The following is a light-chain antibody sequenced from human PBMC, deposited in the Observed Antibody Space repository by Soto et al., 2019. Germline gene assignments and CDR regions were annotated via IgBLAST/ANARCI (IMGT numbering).Light chain of an antibody. CDR2: DVS. V-gene: IGLV2-14*01. Sequence: QPVSVSGSPGQSITISCTGTSSDVGGYNYVSWYQQHPGKAPKFMIYDVSNRPSGVSNRFSGSKSGNTASLTISGLQAEDEADYYCCSYTTSNTRQIVFGTGTKLTVL. J-gene: IGLJ1*01. CDR1: SSDVGGYNY. CDR3: CSYTTSNTRQIV.